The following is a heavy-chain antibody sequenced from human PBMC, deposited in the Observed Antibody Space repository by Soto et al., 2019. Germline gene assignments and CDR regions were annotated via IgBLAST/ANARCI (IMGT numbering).Heavy chain of an antibody. CDR2: INHSGST. Sequence: SDTLSLTCAVYCGSFSGYYWSWIRQPPGKGLEWIGEINHSGSTNYNPSLKSRVTISVDTSKNQFSLKLSSVTAADTAVYYCARALRRSGGYDRWGQGTLVTVSS. D-gene: IGHD5-12*01. CDR1: CGSFSGYY. CDR3: ARALRRSGGYDR. V-gene: IGHV4-34*01. J-gene: IGHJ4*02.